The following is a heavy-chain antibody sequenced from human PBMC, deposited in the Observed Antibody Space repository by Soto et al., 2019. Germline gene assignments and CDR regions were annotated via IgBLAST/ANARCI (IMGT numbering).Heavy chain of an antibody. D-gene: IGHD3-10*01. J-gene: IGHJ5*02. V-gene: IGHV1-3*01. CDR1: GYTFTSYA. CDR2: INAGNGNT. CDR3: WGPMVRDVIGNWFDP. Sequence: QVQLVQSGAEVKKPGASVKVSCKASGYTFTSYAMHWVRQAPGQRLEWMGWINAGNGNTKYSQKFQGRVTIKSDTAASTAYMELSSLRSEDTTVYYCWGPMVRDVIGNWFDPWGQGTLVTVSS.